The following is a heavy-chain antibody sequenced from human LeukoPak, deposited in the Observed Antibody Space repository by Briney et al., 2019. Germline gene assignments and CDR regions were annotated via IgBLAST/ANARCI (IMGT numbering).Heavy chain of an antibody. CDR1: GGSISSYF. J-gene: IGHJ2*01. CDR2: ISNSGDT. D-gene: IGHD5-12*01. CDR3: ASKSSTGGYNGYDVWYFDL. V-gene: IGHV4-4*09. Sequence: SETLSPTCTVSGGSISSYFWSWIRQTPGKGLEWIGYISNSGDTDYNPSLNSRVTISVDTSKNHFSLKMSSVTAADTAVYYCASKSSTGGYNGYDVWYFDLWGRGTLVTVSS.